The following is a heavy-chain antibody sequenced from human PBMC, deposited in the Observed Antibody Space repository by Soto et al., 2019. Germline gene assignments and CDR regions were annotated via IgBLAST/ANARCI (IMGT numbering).Heavy chain of an antibody. J-gene: IGHJ4*02. CDR1: GGSISSYY. CDR3: ARGHLPGGNTFYYDY. V-gene: IGHV4-59*12. CDR2: IYYSGST. Sequence: TSETLSLTCTVSGGSISSYYWSWIRQPPGKGLEWIGYIYYSGSTNYNPSLKSRVTISVDTSKNQFSLKLSSVTAADTAMYYCARGHLPGGNTFYYDYWGQGTLVTVSS. D-gene: IGHD2-15*01.